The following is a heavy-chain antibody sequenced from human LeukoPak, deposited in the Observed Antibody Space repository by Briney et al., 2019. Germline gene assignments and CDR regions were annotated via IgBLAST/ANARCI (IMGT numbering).Heavy chain of an antibody. CDR2: INPNSGGT. D-gene: IGHD3-10*01. CDR3: ARARTTSRTGSYYN. Sequence: ASVKVSCKASGYTFTGYYMHWVRQAPGQGLEWMGWINPNSGGTNYAQKFQGRVTMTGDTSISTAYMELSRLRSDDTAVYYCARARTTSRTGSYYNWGQGTLVTVSS. V-gene: IGHV1-2*02. CDR1: GYTFTGYY. J-gene: IGHJ4*02.